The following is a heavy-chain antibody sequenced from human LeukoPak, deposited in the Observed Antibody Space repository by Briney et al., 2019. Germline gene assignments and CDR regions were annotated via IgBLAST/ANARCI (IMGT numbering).Heavy chain of an antibody. CDR3: ARDGSRRFDP. D-gene: IGHD5-18*01. J-gene: IGHJ5*02. Sequence: ASVTVPCKVSGYTFNHYGISWVRQAPGQGLEWMGWISAYNGNTNYAQKLQGRVTMTTDTSTSTAYMELRSLRSDDTAVYYCARDGSRRFDPWGQGTLVTVSS. CDR2: ISAYNGNT. V-gene: IGHV1-18*01. CDR1: GYTFNHYG.